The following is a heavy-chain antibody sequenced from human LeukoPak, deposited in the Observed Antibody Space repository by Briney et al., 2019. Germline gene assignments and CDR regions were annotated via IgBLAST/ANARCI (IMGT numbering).Heavy chain of an antibody. J-gene: IGHJ6*02. Sequence: PGGSLRLSCAASGFTFSSYWMHWVRQAPGKGLVWVSPINGDGSSTSYADSVKGRFTISRDNAKNTRYLQMNSLRAEDTAVYYCARGDILVVPAAIATSDYYGMDVWGPGTTVTVSS. CDR1: GFTFSSYW. CDR2: INGDGSST. D-gene: IGHD2-2*01. CDR3: ARGDILVVPAAIATSDYYGMDV. V-gene: IGHV3-74*01.